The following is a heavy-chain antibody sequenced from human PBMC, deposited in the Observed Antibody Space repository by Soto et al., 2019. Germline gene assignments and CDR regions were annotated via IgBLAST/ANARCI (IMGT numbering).Heavy chain of an antibody. CDR3: ARDVSYFPEPPAVDY. CDR2: ISSSSSTI. D-gene: IGHD2-21*01. Sequence: GGSLRLSCAASGFTFSSYSMNWVRQAPGKGLEWVSYISSSSSTIYYADSVKGRFTISRDNAKNSLYLQMNSLRAEDTAVYYCARDVSYFPEPPAVDYWGQGTLVTVSS. V-gene: IGHV3-48*01. CDR1: GFTFSSYS. J-gene: IGHJ4*02.